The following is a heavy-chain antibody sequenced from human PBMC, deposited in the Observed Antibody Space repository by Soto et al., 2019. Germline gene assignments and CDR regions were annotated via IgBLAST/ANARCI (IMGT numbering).Heavy chain of an antibody. J-gene: IGHJ6*02. V-gene: IGHV3-64*01. CDR2: ISSNGGST. CDR1: GFTFSSYA. CDR3: ARGIFDSYGMDV. Sequence: EVQLVESGGGLVQPGGSLRLSCAASGFTFSSYAMHWVRQAPGKGLEYVSVISSNGGSTYYANSVKGRFTISRDNSKHTLYLQMGSLRAEDMAVYYCARGIFDSYGMDVWGQGTTVTVSS. D-gene: IGHD2-15*01.